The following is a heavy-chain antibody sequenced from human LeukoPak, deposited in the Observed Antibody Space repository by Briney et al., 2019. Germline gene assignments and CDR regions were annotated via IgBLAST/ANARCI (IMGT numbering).Heavy chain of an antibody. J-gene: IGHJ6*02. CDR3: ARFWVFGADTSPPYHQGMDL. V-gene: IGHV1-2*02. D-gene: IGHD3-3*01. CDR1: GYTFTGYY. Sequence: ASVKVSCKASGYTFTGYYMHWVRQAPGQGLEWMGWINPNSGGTNYAQKFQGRVTMTRDTSISTAYMELSRLRSDDTAVYYCARFWVFGADTSPPYHQGMDLWGRGTTVTVSS. CDR2: INPNSGGT.